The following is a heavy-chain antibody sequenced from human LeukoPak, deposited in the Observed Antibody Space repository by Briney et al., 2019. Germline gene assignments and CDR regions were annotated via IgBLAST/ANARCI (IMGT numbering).Heavy chain of an antibody. CDR3: AKGIAWVSEVFDY. V-gene: IGHV3-23*01. CDR2: ISGSGGST. J-gene: IGHJ4*02. Sequence: GGSLRLSCAASGFTFSDYYMSWIRQAPGKGLEWVSAISGSGGSTYYADSVKGRFTISRDNSKNTLYLQMNSLRAEDTAVYYCAKGIAWVSEVFDYWGQGTLVTVSS. D-gene: IGHD6-13*01. CDR1: GFTFSDYY.